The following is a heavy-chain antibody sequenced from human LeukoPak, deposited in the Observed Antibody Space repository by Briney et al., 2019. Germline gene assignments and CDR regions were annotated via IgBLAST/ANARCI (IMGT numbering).Heavy chain of an antibody. CDR1: GYTFTSYY. V-gene: IGHV1-46*01. CDR3: ARELLNCSGGSCQNWFDP. D-gene: IGHD2-15*01. CDR2: IDPSGGST. J-gene: IGHJ5*02. Sequence: ASVKVSCKASGYTFTSYYMHWVRQAPGQGLEWMRIIDPSGGSTSYAQKFQGRVTMTRDMSTSTVYMELSSLRSEDTAVYYCARELLNCSGGSCQNWFDPWGQGTLVTVSS.